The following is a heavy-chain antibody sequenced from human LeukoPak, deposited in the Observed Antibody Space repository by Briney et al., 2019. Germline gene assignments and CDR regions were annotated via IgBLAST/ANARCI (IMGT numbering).Heavy chain of an antibody. CDR1: GGTFSSYA. Sequence: SVKVSCKASGGTFSSYAISWLRQAPGQGLEWMGRIIPIFGTANYAQKFQGRVTITTDESTSTAYMELSSLRSEDTAVYYCARAIAAASYFDYWGQGTLVTVSS. D-gene: IGHD6-13*01. J-gene: IGHJ4*02. V-gene: IGHV1-69*05. CDR2: IIPIFGTA. CDR3: ARAIAAASYFDY.